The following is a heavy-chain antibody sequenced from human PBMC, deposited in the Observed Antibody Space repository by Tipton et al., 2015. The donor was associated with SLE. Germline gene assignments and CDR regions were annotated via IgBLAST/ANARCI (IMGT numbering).Heavy chain of an antibody. J-gene: IGHJ5*02. Sequence: NFDDNTMYWVRQVPGKGLEWIGYIYYRGTTHYNPSLESRASISVDTSRNQFSLNLTSVTAADTAVYYCPIYYHDSTGLHWFDPWGQGTLVTVSS. D-gene: IGHD3-22*01. CDR3: PIYYHDSTGLHWFDP. V-gene: IGHV4-30-4*03. CDR1: NFDDNT. CDR2: IYYRGTT.